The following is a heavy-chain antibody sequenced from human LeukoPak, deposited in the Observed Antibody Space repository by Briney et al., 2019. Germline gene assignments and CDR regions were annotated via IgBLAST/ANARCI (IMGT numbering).Heavy chain of an antibody. CDR1: GYTFTGYY. CDR2: INPNSGGT. CDR3: ARDRWVIVGATEGWFDP. Sequence: ASVNVSCKASGYTFTGYYMHWVRQAPGQGLEWMGWINPNSGGTNYAQKFQGRVTMTRDTSISTAYMELSRLRSDDTAVYYCARDRWVIVGATEGWFDPWGQGTLVTVSS. J-gene: IGHJ5*02. D-gene: IGHD1-26*01. V-gene: IGHV1-2*02.